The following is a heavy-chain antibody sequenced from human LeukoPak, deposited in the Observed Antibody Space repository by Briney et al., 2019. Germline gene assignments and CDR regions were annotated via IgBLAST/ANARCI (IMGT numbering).Heavy chain of an antibody. V-gene: IGHV4-34*09. CDR2: IYHSGNT. CDR1: GFTFSSYW. CDR3: ARESNYYGSGTYYNSYYFDY. J-gene: IGHJ4*01. Sequence: LRLSCAASGFTFSSYWMSWIRQPPGKGLEWIGHIYHSGNTHYNPSLESRITISVDTSNNQFSLKLSSVTAADTAVYYCARESNYYGSGTYYNSYYFDYWGHGTLVTVSS. D-gene: IGHD3-10*01.